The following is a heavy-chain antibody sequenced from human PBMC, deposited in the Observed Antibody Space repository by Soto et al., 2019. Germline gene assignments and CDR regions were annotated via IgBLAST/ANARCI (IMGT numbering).Heavy chain of an antibody. J-gene: IGHJ3*01. V-gene: IGHV1-69*01. Sequence: QVQLGQSGAEVEKPGSSVKVSCKASGGTFSNYALSWVRQAPGQGLEWMGGIIPVFGPAHYAQKFQGRVKITADESTSTAYVELSSLRSEDTAVYYCARAGTGSYLNAFDVWGQGTMVTVSS. CDR1: GGTFSNYA. D-gene: IGHD1-26*01. CDR2: IIPVFGPA. CDR3: ARAGTGSYLNAFDV.